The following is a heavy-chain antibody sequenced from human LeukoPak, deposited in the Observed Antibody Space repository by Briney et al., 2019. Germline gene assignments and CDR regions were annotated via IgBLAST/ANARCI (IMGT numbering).Heavy chain of an antibody. D-gene: IGHD3-16*01. V-gene: IGHV1-58*01. J-gene: IGHJ4*02. CDR2: IIVGSGAT. Sequence: SVKVSCKASGFTSTNFAVQWVRQARGQRLEWIGWIIVGSGATKCAQDFQERVNITRDLSTSTLYMELRSLTSEDTAVYYCAADLSNPRMGASYLDSWGQGTLVTVSS. CDR1: GFTSTNFA. CDR3: AADLSNPRMGASYLDS.